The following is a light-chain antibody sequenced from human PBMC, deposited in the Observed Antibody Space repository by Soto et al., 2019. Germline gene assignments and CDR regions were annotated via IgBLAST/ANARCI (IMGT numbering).Light chain of an antibody. Sequence: AIRMTQSPSSFSASTGDRVTITCRASQGISSYLAWYQQKPGKAPKLLIYAASNLQSGVPSRFSGSGSGTDFTLTISCLQSEDFATYYCQQYYSYPQTFGQGTKVEIK. CDR2: AAS. V-gene: IGKV1-8*01. CDR3: QQYYSYPQT. CDR1: QGISSY. J-gene: IGKJ1*01.